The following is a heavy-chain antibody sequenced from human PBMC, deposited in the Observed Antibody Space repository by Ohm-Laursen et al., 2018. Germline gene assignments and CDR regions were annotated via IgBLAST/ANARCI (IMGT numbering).Heavy chain of an antibody. CDR2: ISNSGGST. CDR1: GFTFSNYA. V-gene: IGHV3-23*01. D-gene: IGHD6-19*01. Sequence: SLRLSCSASGFTFSNYAMSWVRQAPGKGLEWVSAISNSGGSTYYADSVKGRFTISRDNSKNTLFLQMNSLRAEDTAVYYCAKDKRSSGWYGWFDPWGQGTLVTVSS. CDR3: AKDKRSSGWYGWFDP. J-gene: IGHJ5*02.